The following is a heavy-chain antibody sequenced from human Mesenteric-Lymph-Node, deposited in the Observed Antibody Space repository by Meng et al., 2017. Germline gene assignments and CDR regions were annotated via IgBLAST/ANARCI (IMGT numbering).Heavy chain of an antibody. D-gene: IGHD3-10*01. V-gene: IGHV3-53*01. J-gene: IGHJ4*02. CDR2: IYSGGST. Sequence: GESLKISCAASGFTFRDYWMSWVRQAPGKGLEWVSVIYSGGSTYYADSVKGRFTISRDNSKNTLYLQMNSLRAEDTAVYYCARVRGSGSYLFDYWGQGTLVTVSS. CDR1: GFTFRDYW. CDR3: ARVRGSGSYLFDY.